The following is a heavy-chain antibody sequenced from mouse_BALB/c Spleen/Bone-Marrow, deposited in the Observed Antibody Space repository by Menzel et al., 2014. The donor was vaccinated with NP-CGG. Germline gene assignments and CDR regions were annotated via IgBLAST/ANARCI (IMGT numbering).Heavy chain of an antibody. Sequence: QVQLQQSGAELVKPGASVKMSCKASGYTFTSYWMHWMRQRPGQGLEWIGVIDPSDSYTSYIQKFKGKATFTGDTSSSTAYMQLSSLTSEDSAVYYCTRDAMDYWGQGTSVTVSS. CDR1: GYTFTSYW. CDR2: IDPSDSYT. CDR3: TRDAMDY. V-gene: IGHV1S127*01. J-gene: IGHJ4*01.